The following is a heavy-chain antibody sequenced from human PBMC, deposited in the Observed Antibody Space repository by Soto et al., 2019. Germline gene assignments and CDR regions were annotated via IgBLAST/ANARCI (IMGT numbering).Heavy chain of an antibody. D-gene: IGHD3-16*01. J-gene: IGHJ4*02. CDR1: GYTFTKFH. CDR2: IDPSGGVT. V-gene: IGHV1-46*01. CDR3: AGDVIGHDNYDTIAYYFDH. Sequence: QVQLIQFGAEVKKPGASVKVSCRASGYTFTKFHIHWVRQAPGQGLEWMGMIDPSGGVTRDAQRFQGRITMTSDTSTSSVYMKLRGLTSDDTAVYYCAGDVIGHDNYDTIAYYFDHWGPGTLVTVSS.